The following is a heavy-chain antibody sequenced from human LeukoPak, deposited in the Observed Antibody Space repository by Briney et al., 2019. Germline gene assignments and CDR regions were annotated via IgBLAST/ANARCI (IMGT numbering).Heavy chain of an antibody. CDR1: KFTFNSSA. D-gene: IGHD4/OR15-4a*01. J-gene: IGHJ5*02. Sequence: GGSLRLSCAASKFTFNSSASHWVRQASGKGLEWVGRIRTKVKNYATAYAESVKGRFTISRDDSRSTAYLQMSSLKTEDTAMYYCTGQDGDMVPPLGSFDPCGEGALVTVSS. V-gene: IGHV3-73*01. CDR2: IRTKVKNYAT. CDR3: TGQDGDMVPPLGSFDP.